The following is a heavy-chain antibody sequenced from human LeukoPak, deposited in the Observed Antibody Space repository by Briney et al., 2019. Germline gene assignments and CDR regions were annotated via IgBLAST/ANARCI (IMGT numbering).Heavy chain of an antibody. D-gene: IGHD2-2*02. V-gene: IGHV1-2*02. Sequence: SMTVSCKASGYTFTDYYMHWVRQAPVQGLECMGWIEPKSGGTNYAQKCQGRVTMTRDTSISTAYMEFSRLTSDDTAVYYCTSSDYTSSDYWGQGTLVTVSS. CDR2: IEPKSGGT. CDR3: TSSDYTSSDY. J-gene: IGHJ4*02. CDR1: GYTFTDYY.